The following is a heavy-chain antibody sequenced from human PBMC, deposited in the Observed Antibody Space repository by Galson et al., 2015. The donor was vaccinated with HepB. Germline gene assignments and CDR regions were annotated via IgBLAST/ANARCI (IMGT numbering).Heavy chain of an antibody. J-gene: IGHJ5*02. Sequence: QSGAEVKKPGESLRISCKGSGYSFTSYWISWVRQMPGKGLEWMGRIDPSDSYTNYSQSFQGHVTISADKSISTAYLQWSSLKASATAMYYCARHTAARPSGSWWFDPWGQGTLVTASS. CDR1: GYSFTSYW. D-gene: IGHD6-6*01. V-gene: IGHV5-10-1*01. CDR3: ARHTAARPSGSWWFDP. CDR2: IDPSDSYT.